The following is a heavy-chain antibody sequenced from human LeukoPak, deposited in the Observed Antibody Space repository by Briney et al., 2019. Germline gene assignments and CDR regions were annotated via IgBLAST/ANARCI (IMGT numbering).Heavy chain of an antibody. D-gene: IGHD4-17*01. CDR1: GFTFDDYA. CDR3: AKSYGAVTDYYYYGMDV. V-gene: IGHV3-9*01. J-gene: IGHJ6*02. CDR2: ISWNSGSI. Sequence: PGGSLRLSCAASGFTFDDYAMHWVRQAPGKGLEWVSGISWNSGSIGYADSVKGRFTISRDNAKNSLYLQMNSLRAGDTALYYCAKSYGAVTDYYYYGMDVWGQGTTVTVSS.